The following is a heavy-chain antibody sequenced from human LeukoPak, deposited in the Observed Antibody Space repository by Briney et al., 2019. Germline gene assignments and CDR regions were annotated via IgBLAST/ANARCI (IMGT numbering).Heavy chain of an antibody. V-gene: IGHV1-69-2*01. D-gene: IGHD3-16*01. J-gene: IGHJ4*02. CDR3: ATNIRMGPHIYDYVWGSYYGY. CDR1: GYTFTDYY. Sequence: ASVKLSCKVSGYTFTDYYMHWVPQAPGKGLEWMGLVYPEDGETIYAEKFQGRVTITADTSTDTAYMELSSLRSEDTAVYYYATNIRMGPHIYDYVWGSYYGYWGQGTLVTVSS. CDR2: VYPEDGET.